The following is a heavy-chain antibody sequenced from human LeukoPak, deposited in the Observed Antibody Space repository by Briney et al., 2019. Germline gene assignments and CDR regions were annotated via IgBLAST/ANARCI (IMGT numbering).Heavy chain of an antibody. Sequence: PGGSLRLSCAASGFTFSSYAMSWVRQAPGKGLEWVSAISGSGGSTYYADSVKGRFTISRDNSKNTLYLQMNSLRAEDTAVYYCAKDQGTGIAAAGTSHYWGQGTLVTVSS. J-gene: IGHJ4*02. CDR2: ISGSGGST. D-gene: IGHD6-13*01. CDR1: GFTFSSYA. V-gene: IGHV3-23*01. CDR3: AKDQGTGIAAAGTSHY.